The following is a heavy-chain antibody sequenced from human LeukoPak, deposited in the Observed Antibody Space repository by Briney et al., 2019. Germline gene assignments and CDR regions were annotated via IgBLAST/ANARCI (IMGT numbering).Heavy chain of an antibody. CDR2: ISGSGGST. J-gene: IGHJ3*02. CDR1: GFTFSSYA. V-gene: IGHV3-23*01. Sequence: GGSLRLSCAASGFTFSSYAMSWVRQAPGKGLEWVSAISGSGGSTYYADSVKGRFTISRDNAKNSLYLQMNSLRAEDTAVYYFARGGYCSGGSCYHDAFDIWGQGTMVTVSS. CDR3: ARGGYCSGGSCYHDAFDI. D-gene: IGHD2-15*01.